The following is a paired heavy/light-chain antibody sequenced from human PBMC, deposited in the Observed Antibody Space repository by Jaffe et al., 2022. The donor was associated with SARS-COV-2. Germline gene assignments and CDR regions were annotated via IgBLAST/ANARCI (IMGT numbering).Light chain of an antibody. CDR3: QQYNSFPFT. CDR1: QGVSNL. CDR2: AAS. J-gene: IGKJ3*01. Sequence: DIQMTQFPSSLSASVGDRVTITCRASQGVSNLLAWFQQKPGKAPKSLIYAASSLQSGVPSKFSGSGSGTDFTLTISSLQPEDFATYYCQQYNSFPFTFGPGTKVDIK. V-gene: IGKV1-16*02.
Heavy chain of an antibody. D-gene: IGHD3-22*01. CDR2: IYSGGTT. J-gene: IGHJ5*02. CDR3: ARGSSRVNVVDT. V-gene: IGHV3-53*01. CDR1: GFTVSSNY. Sequence: VQLVESGGVLIQPGGSLRLSCAASGFTVSSNYMSWVRQAPGKGLEWVSLIYSGGTTYYGDSVKGRFTISRDNSKNTLYLQMDSLRAEDTAVYYCARGSSRVNVVDTWGQGTLVSVSS.